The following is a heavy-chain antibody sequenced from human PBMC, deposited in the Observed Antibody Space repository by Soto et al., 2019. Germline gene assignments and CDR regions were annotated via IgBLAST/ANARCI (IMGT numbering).Heavy chain of an antibody. V-gene: IGHV4-30-4*01. CDR3: ARATIFHRIDY. CDR2: IYHSGST. CDR1: GGSISSGDYY. Sequence: PSETLSLTCTVSGGSISSGDYYWSWIRQPPGKGLEWIGYIYHSGSTYYNPSLESRVIISVDTSKNQFSLKLSSVTAADTAVYYCARATIFHRIDYRGQGTLVTVSS. D-gene: IGHD3-9*01. J-gene: IGHJ4*02.